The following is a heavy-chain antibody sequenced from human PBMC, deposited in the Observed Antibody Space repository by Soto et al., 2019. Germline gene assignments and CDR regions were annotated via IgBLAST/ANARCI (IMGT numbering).Heavy chain of an antibody. CDR3: AAGEAFYDSTGYYKSDTPYFFDY. CDR1: GYDFSRSA. CDR2: IVVGSGKT. J-gene: IGHJ4*02. Sequence: GYDFSRSAVQRRRNKKEKRIEWIGWIVVGSGKTNYAQKFQERVTITRDMSTSTAYMELSSLRSEDTAVYYCAAGEAFYDSTGYYKSDTPYFFDYWGQGTLVTVSS. V-gene: IGHV1-58*01. D-gene: IGHD3-22*01.